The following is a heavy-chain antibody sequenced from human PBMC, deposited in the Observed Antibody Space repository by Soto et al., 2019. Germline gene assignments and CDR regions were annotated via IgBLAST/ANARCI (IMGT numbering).Heavy chain of an antibody. J-gene: IGHJ6*02. D-gene: IGHD5-18*01. CDR3: ARAAYSYGTAYLSYYYGMDV. CDR2: IIPIFGTA. V-gene: IGHV1-69*13. Sequence: SVKVSCRASGGTFSTYAISWVRQAPGQGLEWVGGIIPIFGTANYAQKFQGRVTITADESTSTAYMELSSLRSEDTAVYYCARAAYSYGTAYLSYYYGMDVWGQGTTVTVSS. CDR1: GGTFSTYA.